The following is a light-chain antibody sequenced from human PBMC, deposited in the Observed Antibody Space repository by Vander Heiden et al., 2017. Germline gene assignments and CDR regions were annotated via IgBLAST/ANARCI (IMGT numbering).Light chain of an antibody. V-gene: IGKV1-5*01. CDR1: QSISTW. Sequence: DLQMTQSPSTLSASVGDRVTFTCRASQSISTWLAWYQKKPGKAPNLLIYDATSLESGVLSRFSGSGSGTEFTLTISSLQPDDFATYYCQQYQTYPWTFGQGTKVEIK. CDR3: QQYQTYPWT. CDR2: DAT. J-gene: IGKJ1*01.